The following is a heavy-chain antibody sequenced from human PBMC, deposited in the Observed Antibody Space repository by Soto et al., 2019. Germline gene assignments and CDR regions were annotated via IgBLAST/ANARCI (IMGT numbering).Heavy chain of an antibody. CDR3: ARGRYGDY. CDR2: ISAHNGNT. CDR1: GYDFTTYG. V-gene: IGHV1-18*01. D-gene: IGHD1-1*01. J-gene: IGHJ4*02. Sequence: QVHLVQSGAEVKKSGASVKVSCKGSGYDFTTYGITWVRQAPGQGLEWMEWISAHNGNTDYAQKLQGRVTVTRDTSTSTAYMELRSLRSDDTAVYYCARGRYGDYWGQGALVTVSS.